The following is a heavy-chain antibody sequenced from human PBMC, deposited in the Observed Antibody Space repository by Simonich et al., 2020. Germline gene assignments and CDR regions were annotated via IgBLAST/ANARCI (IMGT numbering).Heavy chain of an antibody. D-gene: IGHD3-22*01. CDR3: AKDLGERITMIVVVIDAFDI. J-gene: IGHJ3*02. CDR1: GFTFSSYA. CDR2: ISGSGGST. V-gene: IGHV3-23*01. Sequence: GGGLVQPGGSLRLSCAASGFTFSSYAMSWVRQAPGKGLEWVSAISGSGGSTDYADSVKGRFTISIDNSKNSLYLQMNSLRAEETAVYYCAKDLGERITMIVVVIDAFDIWGQGTMVTVSS.